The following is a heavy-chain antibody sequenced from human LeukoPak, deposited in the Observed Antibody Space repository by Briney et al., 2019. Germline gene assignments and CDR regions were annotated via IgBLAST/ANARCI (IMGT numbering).Heavy chain of an antibody. CDR2: IWYDGSNK. V-gene: IGHV3-33*06. CDR1: GFTFNSYG. Sequence: QPGGSLRLSCAASGFTFNSYGMHGVRQAPGKGLEWVAVIWYDGSNKKYADFVKGRFTISRDNSKNTLYLQMNSLRAEDTAVYYCAKGLYCSSTSCYFENYYYYYMDVWGKGTTVTVSS. J-gene: IGHJ6*03. D-gene: IGHD2-2*01. CDR3: AKGLYCSSTSCYFENYYYYYMDV.